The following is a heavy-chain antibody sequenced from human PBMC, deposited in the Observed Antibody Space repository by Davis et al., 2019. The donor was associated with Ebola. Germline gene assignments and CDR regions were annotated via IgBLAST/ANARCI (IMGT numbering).Heavy chain of an antibody. CDR3: AGAAARPRLYNWFDP. CDR2: INHSGST. CDR1: GGSFSGYY. J-gene: IGHJ5*02. Sequence: SETLSLTCAVYGGSFSGYYWSWIRQPPGKGLEWIGEINHSGSTNYNPSLKSRVTISVDTSKNQFSLNLSSVTAANTAVYYCAGAAARPRLYNWFDPWGQGTLVTVSS. V-gene: IGHV4-34*01. D-gene: IGHD6-6*01.